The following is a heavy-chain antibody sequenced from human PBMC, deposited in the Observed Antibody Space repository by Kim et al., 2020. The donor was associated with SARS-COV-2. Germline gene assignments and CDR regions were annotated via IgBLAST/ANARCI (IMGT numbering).Heavy chain of an antibody. CDR3: ARQVAGTDRRFDY. D-gene: IGHD6-19*01. J-gene: IGHJ4*02. Sequence: SETLSLICTVSGGSFSSYRWSWIRQSAGKGLEWIGRIHASGSTNYNPSLKSRLTMSVDASQHQMSLKLSSVTAADTAMYYCARQVAGTDRRFDYWGQGILLTVSS. CDR2: IHASGST. V-gene: IGHV4-4*07. CDR1: GGSFSSYR.